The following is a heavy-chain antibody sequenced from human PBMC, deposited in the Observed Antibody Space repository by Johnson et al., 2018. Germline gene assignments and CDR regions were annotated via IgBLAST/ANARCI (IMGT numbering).Heavy chain of an antibody. Sequence: VQLVQSGGGLVKPGGSLRLSCAASGLSFSSYSMNWVRQAPGKGLEWVSFIRFGSSFRYYADPVKGRFTISRDNAKNSLYLQMNSLRAEDTALYYCAKDGTYYGMDVWGQGTTVTVSS. J-gene: IGHJ6*02. CDR2: IRFGSSFR. V-gene: IGHV3-21*04. D-gene: IGHD1-1*01. CDR1: GLSFSSYS. CDR3: AKDGTYYGMDV.